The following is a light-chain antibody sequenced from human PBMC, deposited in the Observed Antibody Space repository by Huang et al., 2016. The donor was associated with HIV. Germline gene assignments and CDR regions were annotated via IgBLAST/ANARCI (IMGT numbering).Light chain of an antibody. CDR3: QQRSTWPPAVT. J-gene: IGKJ4*01. CDR2: DAS. CDR1: QRVSSY. V-gene: IGKV3-11*01. Sequence: EIVLTQSPATLSLSPGERATLSCRASQRVSSYLAWYQQNPGQAPRLLIYDASNRATGIPARFSGSGSGTDFTLTISSLEPEDFAVYYCQQRSTWPPAVTFGGGSKVEIK.